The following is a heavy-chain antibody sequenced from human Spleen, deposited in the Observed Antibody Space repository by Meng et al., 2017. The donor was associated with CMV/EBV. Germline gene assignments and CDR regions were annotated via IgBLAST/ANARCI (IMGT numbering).Heavy chain of an antibody. CDR1: GYTFTSYY. CDR3: ARDFSGGCSSTSCSPVLFDP. Sequence: ASVKVSCKASGYTFTSYYMHWVRQAPGQGLEWMGIINPSGGSTSYAQKSQGRVTMTRDTSTSTVYMELSSLRSEDTAVYYCARDFSGGCSSTSCSPVLFDPWGQGTLVTVSS. CDR2: INPSGGST. V-gene: IGHV1-46*01. D-gene: IGHD2-2*01. J-gene: IGHJ5*02.